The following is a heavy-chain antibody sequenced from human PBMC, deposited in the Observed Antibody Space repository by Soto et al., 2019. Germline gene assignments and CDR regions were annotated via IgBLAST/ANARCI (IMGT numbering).Heavy chain of an antibody. Sequence: QVQLVQSGAEVKKPGASVKVSCKASGYTFTGYYMHWVRQAPGRGLEWMGWINPNSGGTNYAQKFQGRVTMTRDTSINTAYMELSRLRSDDTAVYYCARGGTEMATISGFDYWGQGTLVTVSS. CDR3: ARGGTEMATISGFDY. CDR2: INPNSGGT. D-gene: IGHD5-12*01. V-gene: IGHV1-2*02. J-gene: IGHJ4*02. CDR1: GYTFTGYY.